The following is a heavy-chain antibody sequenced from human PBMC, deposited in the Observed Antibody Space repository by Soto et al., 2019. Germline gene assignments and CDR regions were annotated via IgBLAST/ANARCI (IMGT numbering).Heavy chain of an antibody. CDR3: ARDRRISGFDP. D-gene: IGHD3-16*02. CDR1: VFNFSSYG. V-gene: IGHV3-74*01. CDR2: INRDGSSP. J-gene: IGHJ5*02. Sequence: GGSLRLCCEASVFNFSSYGMQWVRQGPGKGLEWLSLINRDGSSPNYADCVKGRFTVSRENAKNTLFLQMNSLRLDDTGIYYCARDRRISGFDPGGQGTLVTVS.